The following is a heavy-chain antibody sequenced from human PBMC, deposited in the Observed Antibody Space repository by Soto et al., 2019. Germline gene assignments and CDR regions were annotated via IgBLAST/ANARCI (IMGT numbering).Heavy chain of an antibody. CDR2: IYYSGST. J-gene: IGHJ6*02. Sequence: PSETLSLVCTVSGGSISSSSYYWGWIRQPPGKGLEWIGSIYYSGSTYYNPSLKSRVTISVDTSKNQFSLKLSSVTAADTAVYYCARLDSPPTYYYDSSGYSGGYYYGMDVWGQGTTVTVSS. CDR3: ARLDSPPTYYYDSSGYSGGYYYGMDV. V-gene: IGHV4-39*01. D-gene: IGHD3-22*01. CDR1: GGSISSSSYY.